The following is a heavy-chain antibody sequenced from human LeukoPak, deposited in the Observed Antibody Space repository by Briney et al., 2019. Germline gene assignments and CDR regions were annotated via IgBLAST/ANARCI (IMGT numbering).Heavy chain of an antibody. CDR3: ARTEHQNRLRYFDWLLSNDAFDI. D-gene: IGHD3-9*01. CDR1: GYIFDIYA. Sequence: GASVKVSCKASGYIFDIYALIWVRQAPGQGLELMGWINTNTGNPTYAQGFTGRFVFSLDTSVSTAYLQISSLKAEDTAVYYCARTEHQNRLRYFDWLLSNDAFDIWGQGTMVTVSS. J-gene: IGHJ3*02. V-gene: IGHV7-4-1*02. CDR2: INTNTGNP.